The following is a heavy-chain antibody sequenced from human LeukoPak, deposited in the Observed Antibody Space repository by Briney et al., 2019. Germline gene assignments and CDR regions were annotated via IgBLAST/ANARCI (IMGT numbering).Heavy chain of an antibody. Sequence: GGSLRLSCAASGFTFSSYSMNWVRQAPGKGLEWVSSISSSSSFIYYADSVKGRFTISRDNAENSLYLQMNSLRAEDTAVYYCARASAGAVAGSVFDYWGPGTLVTVSP. CDR3: ARASAGAVAGSVFDY. D-gene: IGHD6-19*01. CDR1: GFTFSSYS. J-gene: IGHJ4*02. CDR2: ISSSSSFI. V-gene: IGHV3-21*01.